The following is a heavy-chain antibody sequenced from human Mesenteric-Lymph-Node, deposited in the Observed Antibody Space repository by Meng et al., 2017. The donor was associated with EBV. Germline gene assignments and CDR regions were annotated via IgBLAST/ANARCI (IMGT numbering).Heavy chain of an antibody. CDR1: GGSISSYY. V-gene: IGHV4-59*01. J-gene: IGHJ4*02. Sequence: VQLQGSGPGLVKPSETLSLTCTVSGGSISSYYWTWIRQTPGKGLEWIGNTYHSGSTNYNPSLKSRVTISVDTSKNQFSLKLTSVTAGDTAVYYCVRGELAAYGWGQGTLVTVSS. CDR3: VRGELAAYG. CDR2: TYHSGST. D-gene: IGHD1-1*01.